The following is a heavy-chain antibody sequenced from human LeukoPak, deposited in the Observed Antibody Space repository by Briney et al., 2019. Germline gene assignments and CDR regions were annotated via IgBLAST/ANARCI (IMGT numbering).Heavy chain of an antibody. CDR3: ARSGSQYGSKLWYFDL. V-gene: IGHV3-13*01. D-gene: IGHD1-26*01. J-gene: IGHJ2*01. CDR1: GFTLSSYD. Sequence: GGSLRLSCAASGFTLSSYDMHWVRQATGKGLEWVSAIHTGGDTYYPGFVKGRFTISRENAKNSLYLQMNSLRTGDTAVYYCARSGSQYGSKLWYFDLWGRGTLVTVSS. CDR2: IHTGGDT.